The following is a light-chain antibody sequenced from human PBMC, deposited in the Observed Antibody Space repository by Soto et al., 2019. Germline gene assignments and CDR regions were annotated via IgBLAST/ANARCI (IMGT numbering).Light chain of an antibody. CDR3: SSYTTSNTRQIV. Sequence: HSVLTQPASVSGSPGQSITISCTGTSSDVGGYNYVSWYQHHPGKAPKLMIYDVSNRPSGVSIRFSGSKSDNTASLTISGLQPEDEADYHCSSYTTSNTRQIVFGTGTKLTVL. V-gene: IGLV2-14*03. CDR2: DVS. J-gene: IGLJ1*01. CDR1: SSDVGGYNY.